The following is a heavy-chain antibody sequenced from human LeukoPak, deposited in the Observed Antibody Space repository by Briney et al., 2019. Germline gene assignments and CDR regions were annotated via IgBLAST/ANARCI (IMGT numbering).Heavy chain of an antibody. J-gene: IGHJ6*02. D-gene: IGHD3-22*01. CDR3: ARGHYYYDSSGYYGRYYYGMDV. CDR1: GGTFSSYA. CDR2: IIPIFGTA. V-gene: IGHV1-69*13. Sequence: ASVKVSCKASGGTFSSYAISWVRQAPGQGLEWMGGIIPIFGTANYAQKFQGRVTITADESTSTAYMELSSLRSEDTAVYYCARGHYYYDSSGYYGRYYYGMDVWGQGTTVTVSS.